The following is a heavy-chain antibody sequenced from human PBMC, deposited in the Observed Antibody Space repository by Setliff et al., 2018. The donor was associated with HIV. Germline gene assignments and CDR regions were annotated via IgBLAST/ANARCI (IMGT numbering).Heavy chain of an antibody. Sequence: EASVKVSCKASGYTFTDYYIHWVRQAPGQGLEWMGWINPNSSDTNYAQKFQGRVTMTRDTSISTAYMDLSRLRSDDTAVYYCARRVPPRPSGDLDHWGQGTLVTVSS. D-gene: IGHD4-17*01. CDR1: GYTFTDYY. V-gene: IGHV1-2*02. J-gene: IGHJ4*02. CDR3: ARRVPPRPSGDLDH. CDR2: INPNSSDT.